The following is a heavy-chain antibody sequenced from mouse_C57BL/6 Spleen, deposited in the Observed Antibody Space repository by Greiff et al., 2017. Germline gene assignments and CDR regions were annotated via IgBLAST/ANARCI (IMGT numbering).Heavy chain of an antibody. CDR1: GFTFSDFY. J-gene: IGHJ4*01. Sequence: EVKVVESGGGLVQSGRSLRLSCATSGFTFSDFYMEWVRQAPGKGLEWIAASRNKANDYTTEYSASVKGRFIVSRDTSQSILYLQMNALRAEDTAIYYCARDGLDAMDYWGQGTSVTVSS. CDR3: ARDGLDAMDY. V-gene: IGHV7-1*01. CDR2: SRNKANDYTT.